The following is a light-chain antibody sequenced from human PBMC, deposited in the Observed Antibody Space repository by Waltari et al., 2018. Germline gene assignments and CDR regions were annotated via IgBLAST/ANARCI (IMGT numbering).Light chain of an antibody. CDR1: SSNLGSNH. J-gene: IGLJ1*01. V-gene: IGLV1-47*01. CDR2: KNK. Sequence: QSVLTQPPSASGTPGQRVGLSCSGSSSNLGSNHLYWYLQLPGTAPKLLIYKNKHRPSGVPDRFSAYKYGTSASLAISGLRSEDEAVYYCASWDDSHYVFGTGTKVTVL. CDR3: ASWDDSHYV.